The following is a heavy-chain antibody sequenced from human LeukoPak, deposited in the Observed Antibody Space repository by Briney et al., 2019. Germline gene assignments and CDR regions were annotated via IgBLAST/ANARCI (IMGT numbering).Heavy chain of an antibody. CDR3: AKDRSGMGYYFDF. CDR1: GLTFNTYG. CDR2: ISYDGTNK. J-gene: IGHJ4*02. Sequence: GGSLRLSCAVSGLTFNTYGIHWVRQTPNKGLEWVALISYDGTNKYYADSVKGRFTISRDNSKNTLYLQMDSLRAEDTAVYYCAKDRSGMGYYFDFWGQGTLVTVSS. V-gene: IGHV3-30*18. D-gene: IGHD1-26*01.